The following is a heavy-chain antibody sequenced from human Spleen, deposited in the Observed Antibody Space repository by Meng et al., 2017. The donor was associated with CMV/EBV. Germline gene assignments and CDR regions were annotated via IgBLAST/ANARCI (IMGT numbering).Heavy chain of an antibody. Sequence: GESLKISCAASGFTFSSYSMNWVRQAPGKGLEWVSSISSSSSYIYYADSVKGRFTISRDNAKNSLYLQMNGLRAEDTAVYYCARGSRGASVLRFLEWLLLDYWGQGTLVTVSS. CDR1: GFTFSSYS. D-gene: IGHD3-3*01. J-gene: IGHJ4*02. V-gene: IGHV3-21*01. CDR3: ARGSRGASVLRFLEWLLLDY. CDR2: ISSSSSYI.